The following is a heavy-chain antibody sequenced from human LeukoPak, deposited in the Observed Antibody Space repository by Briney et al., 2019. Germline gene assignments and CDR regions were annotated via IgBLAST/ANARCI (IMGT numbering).Heavy chain of an antibody. CDR3: AKDILKQLWLLGLPRGSYGVDV. CDR1: GFTFDDYA. D-gene: IGHD5-18*01. J-gene: IGHJ6*02. V-gene: IGHV3-43*02. Sequence: GGSLRLSCAASGFTFDDYAMHWVRQAPGKGLEWVSLISGDGGSTYYADSVKGRFTISRDNSKNSLYLQMNSLRTEDTALYYCAKDILKQLWLLGLPRGSYGVDVWGQGTTVTVSS. CDR2: ISGDGGST.